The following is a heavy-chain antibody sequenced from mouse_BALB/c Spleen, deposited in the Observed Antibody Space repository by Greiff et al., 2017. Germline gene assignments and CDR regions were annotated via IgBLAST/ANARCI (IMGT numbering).Heavy chain of an antibody. Sequence: EVQGVESGGGLVQPGGSRKLSCAASGFTFSSFGMHWVRQAPEKGLEWVAYISSGSSTIYYADTVKGRFTISRDNPKNTLFLQMTSLRSEDTAMYYCARGAKVYYAMDYWGQGTSVTVSS. CDR3: ARGAKVYYAMDY. J-gene: IGHJ4*01. CDR2: ISSGSSTI. V-gene: IGHV5-17*02. D-gene: IGHD3-1*01. CDR1: GFTFSSFG.